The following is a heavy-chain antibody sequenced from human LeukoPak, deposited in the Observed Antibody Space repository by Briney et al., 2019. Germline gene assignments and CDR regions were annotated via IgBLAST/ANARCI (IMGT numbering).Heavy chain of an antibody. CDR3: ARDFRSIVVVPAGAFDI. V-gene: IGHV4-4*07. Sequence: SETLSLTCTVSGGSISSYYWSWIRQPAGKGLEWIGRIYTSGSTNYNPSLKSRVTMSVDTSKNQFSLKLSSVTAADTAVYYCARDFRSIVVVPAGAFDIWGQGTMVTVSS. J-gene: IGHJ3*02. CDR1: GGSISSYY. D-gene: IGHD2-2*01. CDR2: IYTSGST.